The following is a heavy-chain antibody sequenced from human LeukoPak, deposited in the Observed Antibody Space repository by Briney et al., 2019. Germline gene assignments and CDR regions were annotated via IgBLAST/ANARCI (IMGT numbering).Heavy chain of an antibody. V-gene: IGHV3-30-3*01. Sequence: PGRSLRLSCAASGFTFSSYAMHWVRQAPGKGLEWVAVISYDGSNKYYADSVKGRFTISRDNSKNTLYLQMNSLRAEDTAVYYCAREDQQWGGYFDYWGQGTLVTVSS. CDR3: AREDQQWGGYFDY. CDR2: ISYDGSNK. D-gene: IGHD1-26*01. CDR1: GFTFSSYA. J-gene: IGHJ4*02.